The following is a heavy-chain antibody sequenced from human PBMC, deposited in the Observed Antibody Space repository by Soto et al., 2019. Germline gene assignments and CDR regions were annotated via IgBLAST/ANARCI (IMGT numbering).Heavy chain of an antibody. Sequence: KPSETLSLTCSVSGGSISSNNYCWAWIRQPPGKGREWIGSFYYSGYTEYNPSLKSRVTIIIDTSKNQFSLKLSSVTAADTAVYYCARNRVYAIRIAAAYYFDYWGQGTLVTVSS. CDR3: ARNRVYAIRIAAAYYFDY. V-gene: IGHV4-39*07. D-gene: IGHD2-8*01. J-gene: IGHJ4*02. CDR1: GGSISSNNYC. CDR2: FYYSGYT.